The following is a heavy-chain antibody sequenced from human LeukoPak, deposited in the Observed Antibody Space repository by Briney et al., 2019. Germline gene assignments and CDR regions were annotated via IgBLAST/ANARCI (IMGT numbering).Heavy chain of an antibody. V-gene: IGHV3-15*01. Sequence: PGGSLRLSCAASGFTFSNAWMSWVRQAPGKGLEWVGRIKGKSDRGTTDYAAPVKGRFTISRDDSKNTLYLQMNSLKTEDTAVYYCATSGRRWDYFDYWGQGTLVTVSS. CDR2: IKGKSDRGTT. J-gene: IGHJ4*02. CDR3: ATSGRRWDYFDY. D-gene: IGHD4-23*01. CDR1: GFTFSNAW.